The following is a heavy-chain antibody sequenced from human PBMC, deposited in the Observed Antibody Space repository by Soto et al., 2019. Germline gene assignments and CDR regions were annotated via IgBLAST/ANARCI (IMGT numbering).Heavy chain of an antibody. Sequence: QVQLQQSEPGLVKPSQTLSLTCAISGDSVSSNSVTWDWIRQSPSRGLEWLGRTYYRSKWYNDYAESVKSRITINPDTSKNQFSLHLNSVTPEDTAVYYCVRLIGNSWLDYWGQGTLVTVSS. CDR1: GDSVSSNSVT. V-gene: IGHV6-1*01. CDR2: TYYRSKWYN. J-gene: IGHJ4*02. CDR3: VRLIGNSWLDY. D-gene: IGHD3-22*01.